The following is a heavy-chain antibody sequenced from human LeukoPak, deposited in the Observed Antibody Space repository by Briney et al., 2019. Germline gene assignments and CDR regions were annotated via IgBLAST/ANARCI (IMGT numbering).Heavy chain of an antibody. J-gene: IGHJ5*02. Sequence: ASVKVSCKASGYTFTSYGISWVRQAPGQGLEWMGWISAYNGNTNYAQKLQGRVTMTTDTSTSTAYMELRSLRSDDTTVYYCARDLRHYYGSGSETWGQGTLVTVSS. CDR3: ARDLRHYYGSGSET. D-gene: IGHD3-10*01. CDR2: ISAYNGNT. V-gene: IGHV1-18*01. CDR1: GYTFTSYG.